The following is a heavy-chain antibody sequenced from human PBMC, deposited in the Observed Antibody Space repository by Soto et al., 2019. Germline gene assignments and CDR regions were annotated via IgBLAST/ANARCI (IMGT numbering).Heavy chain of an antibody. CDR2: INAGNGNT. J-gene: IGHJ4*02. CDR3: AKSEDCSGGSCYSPGSLPG. V-gene: IGHV1-3*01. D-gene: IGHD2-15*01. CDR1: GYTFTSYA. Sequence: ASVKVSCKASGYTFTSYAMHWVRQAPGQRLEWMGWINAGNGNTKYSQKFQGRVTITRDTSASTAYMELSSLRSEDTAVYYCAKSEDCSGGSCYSPGSLPGWGQGTLVTVSS.